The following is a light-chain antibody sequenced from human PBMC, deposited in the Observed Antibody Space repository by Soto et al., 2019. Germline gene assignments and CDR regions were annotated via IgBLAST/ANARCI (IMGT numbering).Light chain of an antibody. CDR2: GAS. CDR1: QSVSSN. J-gene: IGKJ5*01. CDR3: HHYGGSPIT. V-gene: IGKV3-15*01. Sequence: EIVMTQSPATLSVSPGERATLSCRASQSVSSNLAWYQQKPGQAPRLFIYGASTRATGIPARFSGSGSGTEFTLTISSLQSEDFAVYYCHHYGGSPITFGQGTRLEIK.